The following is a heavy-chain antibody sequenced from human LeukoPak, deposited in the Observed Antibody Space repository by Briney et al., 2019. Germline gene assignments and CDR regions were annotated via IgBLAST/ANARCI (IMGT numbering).Heavy chain of an antibody. D-gene: IGHD2-15*01. V-gene: IGHV4-34*01. Sequence: SDTLSLTCAVYGGSFSGYYWSWIRQPPGKGREWIGEINHSGSTNYNPSLKSRVTISVDTSKNQFSLKLSSVTAADTAVYYCARRGGGKYYYYYYMDVWGKGTTVTISS. J-gene: IGHJ6*03. CDR1: GGSFSGYY. CDR2: INHSGST. CDR3: ARRGGGKYYYYYYMDV.